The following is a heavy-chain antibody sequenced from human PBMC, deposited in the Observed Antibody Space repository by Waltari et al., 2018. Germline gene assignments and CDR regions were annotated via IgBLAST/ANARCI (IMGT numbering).Heavy chain of an antibody. CDR3: ARNLWEGAQLEPDY. CDR2: INPSSGGK. CDR1: GYTFTGYY. D-gene: IGHD6-13*01. V-gene: IGHV1-2*06. Sequence: QVHLVQSGPEVKKPGASVRFPCKASGYTFTGYYMHWVRQAPGQGLEWMGRINPSSGGKNYAKKFQGRITMTRDTSISTDYMELSRLRSDDTAVYYCARNLWEGAQLEPDYWGQGTLVTVSS. J-gene: IGHJ4*02.